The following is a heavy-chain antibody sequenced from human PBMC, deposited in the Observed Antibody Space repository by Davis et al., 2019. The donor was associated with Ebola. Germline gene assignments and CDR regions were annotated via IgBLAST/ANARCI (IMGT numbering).Heavy chain of an antibody. Sequence: GESLKISCKGSGYSFTSYWIGWVRQMPGKGLEWMGIIYPGDSDTSYSPSFQGQVTISADKSISTAYLQWSSLKASDTAMYYCARRRSSPQWWFDPWGQGTLVTVSS. J-gene: IGHJ5*02. CDR1: GYSFTSYW. V-gene: IGHV5-51*01. D-gene: IGHD6-13*01. CDR2: IYPGDSDT. CDR3: ARRRSSPQWWFDP.